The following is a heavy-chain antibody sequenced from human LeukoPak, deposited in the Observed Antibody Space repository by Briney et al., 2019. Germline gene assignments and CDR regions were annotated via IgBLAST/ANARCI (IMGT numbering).Heavy chain of an antibody. CDR3: ARGRTTVTYSYYYYYGMDV. D-gene: IGHD4-11*01. CDR2: INHSGST. V-gene: IGHV4-34*01. J-gene: IGHJ6*02. Sequence: SEILSLTCAVYGGSFSGYYWSWIRQPPGKGLEWIGEINHSGSTNYNPSLKSRVTISVDTSKNQFSLKLSSVTAADTAVYYCARGRTTVTYSYYYYYGMDVWGQGTTVTVSS. CDR1: GGSFSGYY.